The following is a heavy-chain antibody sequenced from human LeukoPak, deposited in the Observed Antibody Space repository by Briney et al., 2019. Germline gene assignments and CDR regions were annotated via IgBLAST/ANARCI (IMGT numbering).Heavy chain of an antibody. J-gene: IGHJ4*02. Sequence: GGSLRLSCAASGFTFSSYAMHWVRQAPGEGLGWVAVISDDESDQYKADSVKGRFTISRDNSKNTLYLQMNSLIPEDTAMYYCAKQKGATGYFDYWGQGTLVTVSS. CDR3: AKQKGATGYFDY. CDR2: ISDDESDQ. V-gene: IGHV3-30*04. CDR1: GFTFSSYA. D-gene: IGHD1-26*01.